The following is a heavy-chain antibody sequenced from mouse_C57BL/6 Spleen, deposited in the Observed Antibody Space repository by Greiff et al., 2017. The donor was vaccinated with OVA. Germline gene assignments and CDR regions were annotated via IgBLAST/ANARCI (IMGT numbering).Heavy chain of an antibody. CDR1: GYSITSGYY. J-gene: IGHJ2*01. CDR3: ARVGLDD. CDR2: ISYDGSN. Sequence: EVQLQQSGPGLVKPSQSLSLTCSVTGYSITSGYYWNWIRQFPGNKLEWMGYISYDGSNNYNPSLKNRISITRDTSKNQFFLKLNSVTTEDTATYYCARVGLDDWGQGTTLTVSS. V-gene: IGHV3-6*01. D-gene: IGHD4-1*01.